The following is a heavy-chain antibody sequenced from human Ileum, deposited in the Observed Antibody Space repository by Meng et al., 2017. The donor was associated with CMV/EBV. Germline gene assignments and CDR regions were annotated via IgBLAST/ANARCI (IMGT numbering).Heavy chain of an antibody. D-gene: IGHD2-2*02. CDR1: GSAFSDYS. J-gene: IGHJ4*02. Sequence: SGSAFSDYSMNWVRQAPGGGLEWLSIVYRQSRAKYYAESVRGRFTISRDDSTSTLYLQMNSLRADDTATYYCAKDTTPDSRYNFDCWGQGTLVTVSS. CDR2: VYRQSRAK. V-gene: IGHV3-23*03. CDR3: AKDTTPDSRYNFDC.